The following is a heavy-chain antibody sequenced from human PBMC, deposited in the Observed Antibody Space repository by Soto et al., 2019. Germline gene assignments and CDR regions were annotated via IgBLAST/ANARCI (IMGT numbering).Heavy chain of an antibody. CDR1: GFTFSSYD. V-gene: IGHV3-13*01. J-gene: IGHJ6*02. Sequence: EVQLVESGGGLVQPGGSLRLSCAASGFTFSSYDMHWVRQATGKGLEWVSAIGTAGDTYYPGSVKGRFTISRENAKNSLYLQMNSLRAGDTAVYYCARGMSSEWKPTKVVLYGMDVWGQGTTVTVSS. CDR2: IGTAGDT. D-gene: IGHD3-3*01. CDR3: ARGMSSEWKPTKVVLYGMDV.